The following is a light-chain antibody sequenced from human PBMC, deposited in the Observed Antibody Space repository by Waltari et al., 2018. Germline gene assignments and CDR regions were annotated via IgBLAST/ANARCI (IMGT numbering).Light chain of an antibody. V-gene: IGKV1-5*03. CDR3: QQYKKGT. Sequence: DIQMTQSPSTLSAFVGDRVAITCRASQSISSWLAWYQQKPGKAPKLLIYKASSVESGVPSRFSGSGSGTEFTLTISSLQPDDFATYYCQQYKKGTFGQGTKLEIK. CDR2: KAS. J-gene: IGKJ2*01. CDR1: QSISSW.